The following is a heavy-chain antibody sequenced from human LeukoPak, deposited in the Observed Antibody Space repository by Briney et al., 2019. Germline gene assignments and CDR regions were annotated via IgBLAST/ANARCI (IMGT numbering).Heavy chain of an antibody. D-gene: IGHD6-19*01. CDR3: AAEGYSSGSDAFDI. CDR1: GFTVSSNY. Sequence: GGSLRLSCAASGFTVSSNYMSWVRQAPGKGLEWVSVIYSGGSTYYADSVKGRFTISRDNSKNTLYLQMNSLRAEDTAVYYCAAEGYSSGSDAFDIWGQGTMVTVSS. J-gene: IGHJ3*02. CDR2: IYSGGST. V-gene: IGHV3-53*05.